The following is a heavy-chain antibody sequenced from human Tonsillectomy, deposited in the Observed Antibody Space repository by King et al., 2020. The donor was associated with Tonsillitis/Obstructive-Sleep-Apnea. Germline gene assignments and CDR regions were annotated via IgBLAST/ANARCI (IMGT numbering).Heavy chain of an antibody. D-gene: IGHD4-17*01. Sequence: VQLQQWCAGLLKASETLSLTCAVYGGSFSGYYWSWIRQPPGKVLEWSGEINHSGSTNYTPSLKMRVAISVDTSKNPFYLKLTSVTAADTAVYYCARGLTVTRSTDYWGQGTLVTVSS. CDR3: ARGLTVTRSTDY. J-gene: IGHJ4*02. CDR2: INHSGST. CDR1: GGSFSGYY. V-gene: IGHV4-34*01.